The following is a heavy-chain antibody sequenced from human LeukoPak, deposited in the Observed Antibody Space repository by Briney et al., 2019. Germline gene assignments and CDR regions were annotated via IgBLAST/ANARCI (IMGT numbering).Heavy chain of an antibody. D-gene: IGHD5-12*01. Sequence: GGSLRLSCAASEFSVGSNYMTWVRQAPGKGLEWVSLIYSGGSAYYADSVKGRFTISRDNSKNTLYLQMNSMRAENTAVYYCARGPSGYNNTGGPGTLVTVSS. V-gene: IGHV3-66*01. CDR3: ARGPSGYNNT. CDR2: IYSGGSA. CDR1: EFSVGSNY. J-gene: IGHJ4*02.